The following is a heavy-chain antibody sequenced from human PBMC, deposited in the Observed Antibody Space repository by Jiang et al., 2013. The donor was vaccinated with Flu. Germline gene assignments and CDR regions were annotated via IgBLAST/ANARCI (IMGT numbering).Heavy chain of an antibody. V-gene: IGHV2-5*02. CDR2: ISWDDDK. J-gene: IGHJ3*02. Sequence: KPTQTLTLTCTFSGFSLSTTGVGVGCIRQPPGKALEWLALISWDDDKRYSPSLKSRLTITKDTSKNQVVLTMTNMDPADTATYYCARSIIARPVSGAFDIWGQGTVVTVSS. CDR1: GFSLSTTGVG. D-gene: IGHD6-6*01. CDR3: ARSIIARPVSGAFDI.